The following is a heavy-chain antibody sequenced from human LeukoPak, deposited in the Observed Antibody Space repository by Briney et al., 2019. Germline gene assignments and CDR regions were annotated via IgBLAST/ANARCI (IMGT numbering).Heavy chain of an antibody. CDR3: ARVKWGRGYGFDC. V-gene: IGHV3-64*01. J-gene: IGHJ4*02. D-gene: IGHD5-12*01. CDR1: GFTFSSYA. CDR2: ISSNGGST. Sequence: GGSLRLSCAASGFTFSSYAMHWVRQAPGKGLEYVSAISSNGGSTYYANSVKGRFTISRDNSKNTLYLQMGSLRAEDMAVYYCARVKWGRGYGFDCWGQGTLVTVSS.